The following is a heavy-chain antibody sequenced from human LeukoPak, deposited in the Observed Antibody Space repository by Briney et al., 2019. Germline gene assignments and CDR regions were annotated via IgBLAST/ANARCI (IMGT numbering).Heavy chain of an antibody. CDR1: GFTFSSYW. D-gene: IGHD5-18*01. CDR2: IKQDGSEK. CDR3: ARVRIQLWSGNLIQYYMDV. V-gene: IGHV3-7*01. Sequence: GGSLRLSCAASGFTFSSYWMSWVRQAPGKGLEWVANIKQDGSEKHYVDSVKGRFTISRDNAKNSLYLQLNSLRAEDTAVYYCARVRIQLWSGNLIQYYMDVWGKGTTVTVSS. J-gene: IGHJ6*03.